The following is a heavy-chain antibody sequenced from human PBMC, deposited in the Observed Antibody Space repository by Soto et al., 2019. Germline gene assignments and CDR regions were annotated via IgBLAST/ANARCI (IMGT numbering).Heavy chain of an antibody. CDR2: ISAYNGNT. J-gene: IGHJ6*04. V-gene: IGHV1-18*04. CDR3: ARVLCIEAAGGVEHYYYGMDV. Sequence: QVQLVQSGAEVKKPGASVKVSCKASGYTFTSYGISWVRQAPGQGLEWMGWISAYNGNTNYAQKPQGRVTMTTDTCTSAAYMELRSLRSGDTVVYYCARVLCIEAAGGVEHYYYGMDVWGDGTTVTVSS. CDR1: GYTFTSYG. D-gene: IGHD6-13*01.